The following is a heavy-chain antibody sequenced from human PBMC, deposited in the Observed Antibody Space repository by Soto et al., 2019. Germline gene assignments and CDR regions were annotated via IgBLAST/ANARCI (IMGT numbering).Heavy chain of an antibody. CDR3: ARYGGGGSYYYYRMDV. V-gene: IGHV4-59*01. J-gene: IGHJ6*02. CDR2: IYYRGCT. CDR1: IIRYY. D-gene: IGHD1-26*01. Sequence: IIRYYLSSTRHPPRKGLEWIGDIYYRGCTNYNPSLKSRVTKLVDTSKNQCSLKLSSVTAADTAVYYCARYGGGGSYYYYRMDVWGQGTTVTVSS.